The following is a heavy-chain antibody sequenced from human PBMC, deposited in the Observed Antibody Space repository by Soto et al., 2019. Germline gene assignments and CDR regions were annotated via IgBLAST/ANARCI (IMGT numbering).Heavy chain of an antibody. CDR2: ISYDGSNK. D-gene: IGHD3-3*01. Sequence: PGGSLRLSCAASGFTFSSYGMHWVRQAPGKGLEWVAVISYDGSNKYYADSVKGRFTISRDNSKNTLYLQMNSLRAEDTAVYYCAKDIDFWSGYYTGDYYYYGMDVWGQGTTVTVSS. CDR3: AKDIDFWSGYYTGDYYYYGMDV. V-gene: IGHV3-30*18. CDR1: GFTFSSYG. J-gene: IGHJ6*02.